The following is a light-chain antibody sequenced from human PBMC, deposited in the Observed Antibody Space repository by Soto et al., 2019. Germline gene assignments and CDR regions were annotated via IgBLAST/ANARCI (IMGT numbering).Light chain of an antibody. CDR1: QTISVS. CDR2: DAS. CDR3: QQYDKYST. V-gene: IGKV1-5*01. J-gene: IGKJ1*01. Sequence: IQMTQSPSTLSASVGDTVTITCRASQTISVSLAWYRQKPGKAPNLLIYDASTSQEGVPSRFSGSGSGTEFTLTVTRLQPDDFATYFCQQYDKYSTFGHGTKVDVK.